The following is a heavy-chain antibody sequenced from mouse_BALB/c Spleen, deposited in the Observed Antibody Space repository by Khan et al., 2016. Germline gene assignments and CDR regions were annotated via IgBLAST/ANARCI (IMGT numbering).Heavy chain of an antibody. Sequence: EVPLQESGPGLVKPSQSLSLTCTVTGYSITSDYAWNWIRQFPGNKLEWMGXISYSGSTSYNPSLKSRISITRDTSKNQFFLQLNSVTTEDTATYYCARFYYGYDYFDYWGQGTTLTVSS. V-gene: IGHV3-2*02. CDR1: GYSITSDYA. J-gene: IGHJ2*01. CDR2: ISYSGST. D-gene: IGHD2-2*01. CDR3: ARFYYGYDYFDY.